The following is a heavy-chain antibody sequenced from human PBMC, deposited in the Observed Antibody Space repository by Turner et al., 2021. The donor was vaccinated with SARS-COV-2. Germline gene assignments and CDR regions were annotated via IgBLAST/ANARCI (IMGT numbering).Heavy chain of an antibody. D-gene: IGHD1-7*01. Sequence: EVHLVESGGGLVQPGWSLRLSCAASGFTFSIYAMSWVRQAPGKGLERVSAIRGSDACTYYADSVKGRFTISRDNSKNTLYLQMYSLRAEQTAVYYCADTRHRDRTYYFDYWGQGTLVTVSS. V-gene: IGHV3-23*04. CDR2: IRGSDACT. CDR3: ADTRHRDRTYYFDY. CDR1: GFTFSIYA. J-gene: IGHJ4*02.